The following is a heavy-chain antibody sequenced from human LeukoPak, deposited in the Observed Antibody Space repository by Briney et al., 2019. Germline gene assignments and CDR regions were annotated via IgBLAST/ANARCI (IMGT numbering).Heavy chain of an antibody. CDR2: IYHSGST. J-gene: IGHJ4*02. CDR3: ARRGWLRRKGGDY. V-gene: IGHV4-34*01. Sequence: SETLSLTCAVYGGTFSGYYWSWIRQPPGKGLEWIGEIYHSGSTNYNPSLKSRVTISVDKSKNQFSLKLSSVTAADTAVYYCARRGWLRRKGGDYWGQGTLVTVSS. D-gene: IGHD5-12*01. CDR1: GGTFSGYY.